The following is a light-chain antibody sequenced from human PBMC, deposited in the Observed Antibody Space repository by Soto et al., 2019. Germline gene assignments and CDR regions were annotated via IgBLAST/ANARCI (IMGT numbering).Light chain of an antibody. V-gene: IGKV1-39*01. CDR1: QTISSY. CDR3: QQSYSIPHT. CDR2: AAS. J-gene: IGKJ5*01. Sequence: DIQMTQSPSSLSASVGDRVTITCRASQTISSYLNWYQHKPRKAPNLLIYAASSLQSGVPSRFSGSGSGTDFTLTISSLQPEDFATYYCQQSYSIPHTFGQGTRLENK.